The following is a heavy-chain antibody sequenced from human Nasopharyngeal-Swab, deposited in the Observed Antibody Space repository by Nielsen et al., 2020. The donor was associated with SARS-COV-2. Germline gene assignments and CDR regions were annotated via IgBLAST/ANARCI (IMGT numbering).Heavy chain of an antibody. D-gene: IGHD2-8*01. CDR1: GFTFDDYA. V-gene: IGHV3-9*01. Sequence: GGSLRLSCAASGFTFDDYAMHWVRQAPGKGLEWVSGISWNSGSIGYADSVKGRFTISRDNATNSLYLQMNSLRAEDTALYYCAKGGLMVRWHAFDYWGQGTLVTVSS. CDR3: AKGGLMVRWHAFDY. J-gene: IGHJ4*02. CDR2: ISWNSGSI.